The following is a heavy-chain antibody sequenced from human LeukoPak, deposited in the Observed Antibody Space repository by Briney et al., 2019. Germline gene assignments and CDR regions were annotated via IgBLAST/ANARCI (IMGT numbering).Heavy chain of an antibody. V-gene: IGHV3-20*04. CDR1: GFTFSSYA. J-gene: IGHJ6*03. Sequence: GGSLRLSCAASGFTFSSYAMSWVRQAPGKGLEWVSGISWNSGSIGYADSVKGRFTISRDNAKNTLYLQMNSLRAEDTAVYYCARGSGDPLYYYYYYMDVWGKGTTVTISS. D-gene: IGHD1-26*01. CDR3: ARGSGDPLYYYYYYMDV. CDR2: ISWNSGSI.